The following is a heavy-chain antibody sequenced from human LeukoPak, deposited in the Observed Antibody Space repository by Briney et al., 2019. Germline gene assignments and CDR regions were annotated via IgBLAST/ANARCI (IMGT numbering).Heavy chain of an antibody. CDR1: GYTFTSYY. CDR3: ARTPYNWNNYGASDY. Sequence: ASVKVSCKASGYTFTSYYMHWVRQAPGQGLEWMGIINPSGGSTSYAQKFQGRVTMTRDTSTSTVYMELSSLRSEDTAVYYCARTPYNWNNYGASDYWGQGTLVTVSS. J-gene: IGHJ4*02. CDR2: INPSGGST. V-gene: IGHV1-46*01. D-gene: IGHD1/OR15-1a*01.